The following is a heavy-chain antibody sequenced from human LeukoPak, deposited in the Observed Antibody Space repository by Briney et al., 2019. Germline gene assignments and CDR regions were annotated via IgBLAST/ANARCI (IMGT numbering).Heavy chain of an antibody. J-gene: IGHJ4*02. V-gene: IGHV3-30*18. CDR1: GFTFSSYG. CDR3: AKDLWFGELPVGYFDY. D-gene: IGHD3-10*01. Sequence: PGGSLRLSCSASGFTFSSYGMDWVRQAPGKGLEWVAVISYDGSNKYYADSVKGRFTISRDNSKNTLYLQMNSLRAEDTAVYYCAKDLWFGELPVGYFDYWGQGTLVTASS. CDR2: ISYDGSNK.